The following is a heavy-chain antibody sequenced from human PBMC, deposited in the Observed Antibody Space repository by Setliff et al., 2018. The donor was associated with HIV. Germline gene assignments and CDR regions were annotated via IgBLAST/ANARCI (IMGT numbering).Heavy chain of an antibody. D-gene: IGHD3-22*01. J-gene: IGHJ5*02. CDR2: ISAYNGKT. V-gene: IGHV1-18*01. Sequence: ASVKVSCKASGYSITTYASRWVRQAPGQGLEWMGWISAYNGKTLYAQKFQGRVTMTTDTSTTTAYMDLRSLRSDETAVYYCATCSEMLGTPATSRGYYCGWVAAWVQGTLGTVAS. CDR1: GYSITTYA. CDR3: ATCSEMLGTPATSRGYYCGWVAA.